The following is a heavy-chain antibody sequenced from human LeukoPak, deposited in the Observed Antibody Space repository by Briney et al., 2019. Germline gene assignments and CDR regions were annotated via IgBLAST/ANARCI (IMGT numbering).Heavy chain of an antibody. CDR1: GYTFTSYG. CDR3: ARESSGWPPYY. D-gene: IGHD6-19*01. J-gene: IGHJ4*02. CDR2: ISAYNGNT. V-gene: IGHV1-18*01. Sequence: ASVKVSCKASGYTFTSYGITWVRQAPGQGLEWMGWISAYNGNTNYAQNLQGRVTMTTDTSTSTAYMEVRSLRSDDTAVYYCARESSGWPPYYWGQGTLVTVSS.